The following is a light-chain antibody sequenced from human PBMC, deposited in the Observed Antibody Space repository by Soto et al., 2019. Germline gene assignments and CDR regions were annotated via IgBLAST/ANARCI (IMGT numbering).Light chain of an antibody. J-gene: IGKJ1*01. CDR3: QQYNSYST. CDR2: DAS. Sequence: DIQMTQSPSFLSASVGDRVTITCQASLNINNYLNWYQQKPGRAPKLLIYDASNLEAGVPSRFRGSGSGTDFTFTISRLQPDDFATYYCQQYNSYSTFGQGTKVDI. CDR1: LNINNY. V-gene: IGKV1-33*01.